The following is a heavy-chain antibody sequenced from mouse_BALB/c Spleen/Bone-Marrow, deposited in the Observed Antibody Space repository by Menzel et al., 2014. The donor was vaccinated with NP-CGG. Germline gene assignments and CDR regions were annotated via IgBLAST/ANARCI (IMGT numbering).Heavy chain of an antibody. CDR3: TIYYRSFAY. Sequence: VQLQESGAELVKPGASVKMSCKASGYTFTSSWLHWVTQRPGQGLEWIGVIDPSDSYTSYNQKFKGKATLTGGTSSSTSYVQLSSLTSEDSAVYYCTIYYRSFAYWGQGTLVTVSA. V-gene: IGHV1S127*01. J-gene: IGHJ3*01. D-gene: IGHD2-14*01. CDR2: IDPSDSYT. CDR1: GYTFTSSW.